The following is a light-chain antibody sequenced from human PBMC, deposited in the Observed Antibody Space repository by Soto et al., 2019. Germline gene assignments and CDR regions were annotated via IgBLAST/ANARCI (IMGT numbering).Light chain of an antibody. J-gene: IGLJ1*01. Sequence: QSVLTQPASVSGSPGQSITISCTGTSSDVGGYNYVSWYQSHPGEAPKLIIYDDSNRPSGVSDRFSGSKSGNTASLTISGLQAEDEADYYCSSYTSSISYASGPGTKVTVL. CDR2: DDS. CDR3: SSYTSSISYA. V-gene: IGLV2-14*03. CDR1: SSDVGGYNY.